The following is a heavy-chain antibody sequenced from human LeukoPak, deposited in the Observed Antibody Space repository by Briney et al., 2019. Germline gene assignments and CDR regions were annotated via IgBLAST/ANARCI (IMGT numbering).Heavy chain of an antibody. V-gene: IGHV4-34*01. Sequence: PSETLSLTCAVYGGFFSGYYWSWIRQPPGKGLEWIGEINHSGSTNYNPSLKSRVTISVDTSKKHFSLKLNSVTAADTAVYYCARGDDYYYYMDVWGKGTTVTVSS. CDR1: GGFFSGYY. CDR3: ARGDDYYYYMDV. CDR2: INHSGST. J-gene: IGHJ6*03.